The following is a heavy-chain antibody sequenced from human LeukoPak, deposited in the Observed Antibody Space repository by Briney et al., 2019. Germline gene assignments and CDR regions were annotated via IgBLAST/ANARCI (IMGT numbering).Heavy chain of an antibody. V-gene: IGHV4-39*01. J-gene: IGHJ4*02. CDR3: ARRGVAIDY. CDR1: GGSISSSSYY. Sequence: SETLSLTCTVSGGSISSSSYYWGWIRQPPGKGLEWIGSIYYSGSTYHNPSLKSRVTISVDTSKNQFSLKLSSVTAADTAVYYCARRGVAIDYWGQGILVTVSS. D-gene: IGHD3-3*01. CDR2: IYYSGST.